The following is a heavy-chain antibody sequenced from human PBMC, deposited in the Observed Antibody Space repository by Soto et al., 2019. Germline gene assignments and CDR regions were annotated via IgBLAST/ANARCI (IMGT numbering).Heavy chain of an antibody. D-gene: IGHD3-22*01. CDR1: GGSISSSSYY. J-gene: IGHJ4*02. V-gene: IGHV4-39*01. CDR2: IYYSGST. CDR3: ARTYYYDSRWSWYFDY. Sequence: SETLSLTCTVSGGSISSSSYYWGWIRQPPGKGLEWIGSIYYSGSTYYNPSLKSRVTISVDTSKNQFSLKLSSVTAADTAVYYCARTYYYDSRWSWYFDYWGQGTLVTVSS.